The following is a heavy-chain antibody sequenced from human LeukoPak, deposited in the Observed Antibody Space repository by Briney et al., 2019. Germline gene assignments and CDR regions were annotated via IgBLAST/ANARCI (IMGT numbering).Heavy chain of an antibody. Sequence: GGSLRLSCAASGFTVSSNYMSWVRQAPGKGLEWVSVIYSGSSTYYADSVKGRFTISRDNSKNTLYLQMNSLRAEDTAVYYCARAYVLTGDEQDYWGQGTLVTVSS. V-gene: IGHV3-66*01. CDR3: ARAYVLTGDEQDY. D-gene: IGHD3-9*01. J-gene: IGHJ4*02. CDR2: IYSGSST. CDR1: GFTVSSNY.